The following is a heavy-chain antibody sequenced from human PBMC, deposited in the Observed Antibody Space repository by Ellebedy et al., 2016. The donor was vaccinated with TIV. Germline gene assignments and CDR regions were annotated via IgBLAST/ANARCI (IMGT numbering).Heavy chain of an antibody. V-gene: IGHV3-9*01. Sequence: GGSLRLSXAASGFTFDDYTMHWVRQAPGKGLEWVSGISWNSGSIGYADSVKGRFTISRDNAKNSLYLQMNSLRAEDTALYYCAKDLADSGGEPWFDPWGQGTLVTVSS. CDR2: ISWNSGSI. D-gene: IGHD2-15*01. CDR1: GFTFDDYT. J-gene: IGHJ5*02. CDR3: AKDLADSGGEPWFDP.